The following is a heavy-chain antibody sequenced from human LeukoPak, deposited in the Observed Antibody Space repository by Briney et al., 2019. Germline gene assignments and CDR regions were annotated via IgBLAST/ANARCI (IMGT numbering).Heavy chain of an antibody. CDR2: IKQDGSEK. CDR3: AREVTPYY. Sequence: PGGSLRLSCAASGFTFSSCWMSWVRQAPGKGLEWVANIKQDGSEKYYVDSVKGRFTISRDNAKNSLYLQMNSLRAEDTAVYYCAREVTPYYWGQGTLVTVSS. CDR1: GFTFSSCW. V-gene: IGHV3-7*01. J-gene: IGHJ4*02. D-gene: IGHD4-23*01.